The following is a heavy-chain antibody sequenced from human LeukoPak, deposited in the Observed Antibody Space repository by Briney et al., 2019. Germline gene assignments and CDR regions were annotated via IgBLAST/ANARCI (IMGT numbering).Heavy chain of an antibody. V-gene: IGHV1-18*01. Sequence: ASVKVSCKAFGYTFTRYGISWVRQAPGQGLEWMGWVSGNNGDTKYVQKFQGRVTMTTDTSTSVAYMDLRSLRSDDTAVYYCAREGGWRTNWFDPWGQGTLVTVSS. CDR2: VSGNNGDT. CDR3: AREGGWRTNWFDP. D-gene: IGHD3-16*01. J-gene: IGHJ5*02. CDR1: GYTFTRYG.